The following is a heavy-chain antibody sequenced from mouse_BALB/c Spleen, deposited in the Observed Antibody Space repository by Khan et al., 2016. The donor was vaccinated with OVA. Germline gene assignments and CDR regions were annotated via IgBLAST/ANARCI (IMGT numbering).Heavy chain of an antibody. CDR1: GYTFTSYY. J-gene: IGHJ3*01. Sequence: QVQLQQSGAELVKPGASVRLSCKASGYTFTSYYLYWVKQRPGHGLEWIRDINPSNGGTNFNENFKTKATLTVDKSSSTAYMQLSSLTSEDSAVYYCTRSGYGAFAYWGQGTLVTVSA. CDR2: INPSNGGT. CDR3: TRSGYGAFAY. D-gene: IGHD1-1*02. V-gene: IGHV1S81*02.